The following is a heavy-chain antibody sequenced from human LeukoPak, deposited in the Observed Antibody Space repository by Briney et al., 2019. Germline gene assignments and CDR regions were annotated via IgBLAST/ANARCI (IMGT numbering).Heavy chain of an antibody. D-gene: IGHD6-13*01. CDR2: IYSGDTT. V-gene: IGHV3-66*01. J-gene: IGHJ4*02. Sequence: GGSLRLSCSASGFTVSTNYMSWVRQAPGKGLEWVSVIYSGDTTFYADSVRGKFTISRDNSKNTLYLQMNSLRAEDTAVYYCASVLRSRAGYYIDNWGQGNLVTVSS. CDR3: ASVLRSRAGYYIDN. CDR1: GFTVSTNY.